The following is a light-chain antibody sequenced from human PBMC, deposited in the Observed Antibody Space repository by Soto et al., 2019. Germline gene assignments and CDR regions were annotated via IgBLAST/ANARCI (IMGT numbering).Light chain of an antibody. V-gene: IGKV3-15*01. CDR3: QQYSSWLWT. Sequence: IVMTQSAAAVSVSPGERANLSCRASQSVGTKLAWYQQTPGQAPRLLIYGASNRATGVPARISGSVSGTEFTLTIASLQSEDFAVYYCQQYSSWLWTFGQGTKVDIK. J-gene: IGKJ1*01. CDR2: GAS. CDR1: QSVGTK.